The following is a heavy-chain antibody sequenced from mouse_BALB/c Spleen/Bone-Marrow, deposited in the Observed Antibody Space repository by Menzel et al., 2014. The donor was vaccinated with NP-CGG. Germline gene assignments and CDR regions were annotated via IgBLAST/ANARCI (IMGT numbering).Heavy chain of an antibody. J-gene: IGHJ2*01. Sequence: QVQLKHSGAELVRPGTSVKVSCKASGYAFXNYLIEWVKQRPGQGLEWIGVINPGSGGTNYNEKFKGKATLTADKSSSTAYMQLSSLTSDDSAVYFCARGITTGYFDYWGQGTTLTVSS. D-gene: IGHD1-1*01. CDR3: ARGITTGYFDY. CDR2: INPGSGGT. V-gene: IGHV1-54*01. CDR1: GYAFXNYL.